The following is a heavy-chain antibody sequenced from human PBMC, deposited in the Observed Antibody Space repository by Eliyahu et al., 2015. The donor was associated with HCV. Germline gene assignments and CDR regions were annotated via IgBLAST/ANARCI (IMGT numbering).Heavy chain of an antibody. V-gene: IGHV4-38-2*01. Sequence: QVQLQESGPGLVKPSETLSLTCAVSGYSISSGYXWGWIRPPPGKGLEWIGSIYHSGNTYYNPSLKSRVTISVDTSKNQFSLKLTSVTAADTAVYYCASNSPAVDYWGQGSLVTVSS. CDR2: IYHSGNT. CDR1: GYSISSGYX. D-gene: IGHD2-2*01. J-gene: IGHJ4*02. CDR3: ASNSPAVDY.